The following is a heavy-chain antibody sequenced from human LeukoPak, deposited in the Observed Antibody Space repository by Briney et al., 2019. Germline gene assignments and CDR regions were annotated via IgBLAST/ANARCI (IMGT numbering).Heavy chain of an antibody. D-gene: IGHD1-26*01. CDR3: ARGNSGTSYIEYYYGMDV. Sequence: PGGSLRLSCAASRFTFSTYWMHWVRQTPDKGLEWVAVIWYDGSYKYYADSVKGRFTISRDNSRNTLHLQMNSLRVEDTAVYYCARGNSGTSYIEYYYGMDVWGQGTTVTVSS. CDR2: IWYDGSYK. V-gene: IGHV3-33*08. CDR1: RFTFSTYW. J-gene: IGHJ6*02.